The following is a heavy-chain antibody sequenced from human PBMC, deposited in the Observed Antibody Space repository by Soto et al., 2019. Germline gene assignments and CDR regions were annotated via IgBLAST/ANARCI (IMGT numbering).Heavy chain of an antibody. V-gene: IGHV1-46*01. J-gene: IGHJ4*02. Sequence: ASVKVSCKASGYTFTSYYMHWVRQAPGQRLEWMGIINPSGGSTSYAQKFQGRVTMTRDTSTSTVYMELTSLRSEDTAVYNSAGEGIAAAGTVDYWGQGTLVTVS. CDR3: AGEGIAAAGTVDY. CDR2: INPSGGST. CDR1: GYTFTSYY. D-gene: IGHD6-13*01.